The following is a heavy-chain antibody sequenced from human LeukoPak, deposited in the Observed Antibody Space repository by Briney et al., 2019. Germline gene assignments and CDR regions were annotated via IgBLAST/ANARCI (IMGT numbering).Heavy chain of an antibody. CDR1: GGSFSGYY. CDR2: INHSGST. V-gene: IGHV4-34*01. D-gene: IGHD2-15*01. CDR3: ARAPDRMRCSGGSCYPHYYFDY. J-gene: IGHJ4*02. Sequence: PSETLSLTCAVYGGSFSGYYWNWFRQSPGRGLEWIGEINHSGSTNYNPSLESRVTVSVDTSKNQFSLKLSSVTAADTAVYYCARAPDRMRCSGGSCYPHYYFDYWGQGTLVTVSS.